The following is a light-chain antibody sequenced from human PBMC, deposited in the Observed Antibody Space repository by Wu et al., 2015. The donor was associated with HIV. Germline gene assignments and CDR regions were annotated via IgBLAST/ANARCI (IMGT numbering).Light chain of an antibody. CDR1: QSVGSLGSN. V-gene: IGKV3-20*01. Sequence: ENVLMQSPGTLSVSPGERVTLFCNATQSVGSLGSNWLAWYQHKPGQSPRLPIYEAYKKAAGVSDRFSGAGSGTDFSLTITRLQTDDFAFYFCQQYGSSPITFGPGTRL. CDR2: EAY. CDR3: QQYGSSPIT. J-gene: IGKJ5*01.